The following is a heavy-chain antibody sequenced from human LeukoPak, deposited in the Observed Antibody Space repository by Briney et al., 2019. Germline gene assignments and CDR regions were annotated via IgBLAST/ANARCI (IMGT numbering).Heavy chain of an antibody. J-gene: IGHJ5*02. CDR2: VYYSGST. CDR1: GDSITSGGFY. V-gene: IGHV4-39*01. CDR3: ARRDYAAWFDP. Sequence: KPSETLSLTCTVSGDSITSGGFYWAWIRQSPGKGLEWIGNVYYSGSTQYNPSLRGRVSISMDMTKNQFSLNLNSVSVTDTAIYYCARRDYAAWFDPWGQGTLVTVSS. D-gene: IGHD4/OR15-4a*01.